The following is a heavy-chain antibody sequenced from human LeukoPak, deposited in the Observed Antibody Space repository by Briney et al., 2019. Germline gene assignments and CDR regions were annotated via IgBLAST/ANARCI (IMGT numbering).Heavy chain of an antibody. J-gene: IGHJ2*01. Sequence: SETLSLTCTVSGGSISSYYWSWIRQPPAKGLELIGFIYYSGSTNYNPSLTIRITISVDTSKNQFSLKLSSVTAPGTAVYCCATLWNTMSHLWYLYLWGRGTLGTVSS. CDR3: ATLWNTMSHLWYLYL. D-gene: IGHD3-10*02. V-gene: IGHV4-59*08. CDR1: GGSISSYY. CDR2: IYYSGST.